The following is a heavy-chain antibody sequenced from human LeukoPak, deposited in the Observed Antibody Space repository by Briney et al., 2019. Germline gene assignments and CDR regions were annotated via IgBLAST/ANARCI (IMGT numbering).Heavy chain of an antibody. CDR3: AKDRGYYDSSGYEGY. Sequence: QTGGSLRLSCAASGFTFSSYAMSWVRQAPGKGLEWVSAISGSGGSTYYADSVKGRFTISRDNSKNTLYLQMNSLRAEDTAVYYCAKDRGYYDSSGYEGYWGQGTLVTVSS. V-gene: IGHV3-23*01. CDR1: GFTFSSYA. D-gene: IGHD3-22*01. CDR2: ISGSGGST. J-gene: IGHJ4*02.